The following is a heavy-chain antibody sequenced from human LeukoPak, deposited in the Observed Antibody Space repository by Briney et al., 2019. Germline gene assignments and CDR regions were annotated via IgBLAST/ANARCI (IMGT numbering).Heavy chain of an antibody. Sequence: GGSLRLSCAASGFTFSSYAMSWVRQAPGKGLEWVAVIWYDGSNKYYADSVKGRFTISRDNSKNTLYLQMNSLRAEDTAVYYCARGRYYYGSGDSHQAPVPRFDPWGQGTLVTVSS. CDR2: IWYDGSNK. V-gene: IGHV3-33*08. J-gene: IGHJ5*02. CDR3: ARGRYYYGSGDSHQAPVPRFDP. CDR1: GFTFSSYA. D-gene: IGHD3-10*01.